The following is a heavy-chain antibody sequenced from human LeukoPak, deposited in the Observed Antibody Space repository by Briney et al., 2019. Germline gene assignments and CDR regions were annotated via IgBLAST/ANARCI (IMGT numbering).Heavy chain of an antibody. J-gene: IGHJ4*02. Sequence: PGGSLRLSCAASGFTFSSYSMNWVRQAPGKGVEWVSSISSSSRDIYYADSVKGRFTISRDNAKNSLYLQMNSLRAEDTAVYYCARAPEGEYFDYWGQGPLVTVS. V-gene: IGHV3-21*01. CDR2: ISSSSRDI. D-gene: IGHD2/OR15-2a*01. CDR1: GFTFSSYS. CDR3: ARAPEGEYFDY.